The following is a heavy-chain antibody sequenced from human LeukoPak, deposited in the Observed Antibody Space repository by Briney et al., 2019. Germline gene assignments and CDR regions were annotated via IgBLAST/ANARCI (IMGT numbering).Heavy chain of an antibody. CDR2: ISSSSSYI. J-gene: IGHJ6*03. CDR1: GFTFSSYS. V-gene: IGHV3-21*01. D-gene: IGHD1-26*01. CDR3: ARAYSGRYGLGYYYMDV. Sequence: GGSLRLSCAASGFTFSSYSMNWVRQAPGKGLEWVSSISSSSSYIYYADSVKGRFTTSRYNAKNSLYLQMNSLRADDTAVYYCARAYSGRYGLGYYYMDVWGKGTTVTVSS.